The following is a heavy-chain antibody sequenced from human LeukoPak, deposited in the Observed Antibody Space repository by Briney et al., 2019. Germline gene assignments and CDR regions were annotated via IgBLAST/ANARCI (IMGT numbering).Heavy chain of an antibody. J-gene: IGHJ4*02. CDR1: GYSISSGYY. CDR2: IYHSGIT. Sequence: SETLSLTCIVSGYSISSGYYWGWIRQPPGNGLEWIGNIYHSGITYYNLYNPSLKSRVIISVDTSKNHFSLKLSSVTAADTAVYYCARQASYRIVVVTAHIDYWGQGTLVTVSS. V-gene: IGHV4-38-2*02. CDR3: ARQASYRIVVVTAHIDY. D-gene: IGHD2-21*02.